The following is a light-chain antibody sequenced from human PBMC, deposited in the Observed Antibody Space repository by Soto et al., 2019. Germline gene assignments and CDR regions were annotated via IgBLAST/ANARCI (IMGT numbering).Light chain of an antibody. V-gene: IGLV2-14*01. CDR3: SSYTTGCSYV. CDR1: SRDVGGYNS. Sequence: QSALTQPASVSGSPGLSIAISCTGTSRDVGGYNSVSWYQQQPGKVPKLMIYDVSNRPSGVSNRFSGSKSGNTASLTISELQAKEEGDYYCSSYTTGCSYVFGTGTKVTVL. J-gene: IGLJ1*01. CDR2: DVS.